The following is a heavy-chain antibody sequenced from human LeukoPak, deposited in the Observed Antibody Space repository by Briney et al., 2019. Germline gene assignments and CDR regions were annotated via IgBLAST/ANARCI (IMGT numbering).Heavy chain of an antibody. CDR1: GGSFSGYY. V-gene: IGHV4-34*01. Sequence: PSETLSLTCAVYGGSFSGYYWSWIRQPPGKGLEWIGEINHSGSTNYNPSLKSRVTISVDTSKNQFSLKMSSVTAADTAVYYCARGRYCSSTSGPRVRFDPWGQGTLVTVSS. CDR3: ARGRYCSSTSGPRVRFDP. CDR2: INHSGST. J-gene: IGHJ5*02. D-gene: IGHD2-2*01.